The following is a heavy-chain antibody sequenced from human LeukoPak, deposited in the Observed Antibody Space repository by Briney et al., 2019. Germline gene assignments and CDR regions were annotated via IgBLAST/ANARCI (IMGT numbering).Heavy chain of an antibody. D-gene: IGHD5-24*01. Sequence: SQTLSLTCTVSGGSISSGGYYWSWIRQHPGKGLEWIGYIYYSGSTYYNPSLKSRVTISVDTSKNQFSLKLSSVTAADTAVYYCARLVRDGFQGHYFDYWGQGTLVTVSS. CDR3: ARLVRDGFQGHYFDY. CDR2: IYYSGST. J-gene: IGHJ4*02. V-gene: IGHV4-31*03. CDR1: GGSISSGGYY.